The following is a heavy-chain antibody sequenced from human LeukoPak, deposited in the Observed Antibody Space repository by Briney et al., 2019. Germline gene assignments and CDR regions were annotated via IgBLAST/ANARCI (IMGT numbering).Heavy chain of an antibody. Sequence: GESLQISCKGSGYSFTDYWIGWVCQMPGKGLEWMGIIYPGDSDSIYSPSFKGQVTISADKSISTAYLQWSSLKASDTAMYYCARGGPGYCSGGSCYQFKFWGQGTLVTVSS. V-gene: IGHV5-51*01. CDR1: GYSFTDYW. CDR2: IYPGDSDS. J-gene: IGHJ4*02. CDR3: ARGGPGYCSGGSCYQFKF. D-gene: IGHD2-15*01.